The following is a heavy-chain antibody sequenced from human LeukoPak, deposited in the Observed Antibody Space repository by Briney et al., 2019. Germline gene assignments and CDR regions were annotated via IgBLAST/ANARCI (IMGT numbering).Heavy chain of an antibody. J-gene: IGHJ4*02. CDR1: GGSISSNSHY. CDR2: IYYSGTT. Sequence: PSETLSLTCTVSGGSISSNSHYWGWIRQTPGKGLEWIGSIYYSGTTYYNPSLKSRVTISVDTSKNQFSLKLSSVTAADTAVYYCARHLYSESYYFWCQGTLVTVSS. CDR3: ARHLYSESYYF. D-gene: IGHD1-26*01. V-gene: IGHV4-39*01.